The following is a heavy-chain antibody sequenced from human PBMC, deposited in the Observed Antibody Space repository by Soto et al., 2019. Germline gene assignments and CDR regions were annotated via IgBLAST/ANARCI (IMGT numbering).Heavy chain of an antibody. CDR1: GFTFSSYG. V-gene: IGHV3-23*01. Sequence: EVQLLESGGGLVQPGGSLRLSCAASGFTFSSYGMSWVRQAPGKGLEWVSAISGSGGSTYYADSVKGRFTISRDNSKNTLYLQMNSLRAEDTAVYYCASADSSSSLSHYFDYWGQGTLVTVSS. CDR3: ASADSSSSLSHYFDY. D-gene: IGHD6-6*01. J-gene: IGHJ4*02. CDR2: ISGSGGST.